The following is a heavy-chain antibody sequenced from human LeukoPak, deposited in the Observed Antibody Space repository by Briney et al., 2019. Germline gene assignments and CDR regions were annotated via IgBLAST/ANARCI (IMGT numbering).Heavy chain of an antibody. D-gene: IGHD2-21*01. Sequence: SETLSLTCAVYGGSFSGYYWSWIRQPPGKGLEWIGEINHSGSTNYNPSLKSRVTISVDTSKNQFSLKPSSVTAADTAVYYCARVGGGDDAFDIWGQGTMVTVSS. V-gene: IGHV4-34*01. CDR1: GGSFSGYY. J-gene: IGHJ3*02. CDR2: INHSGST. CDR3: ARVGGGDDAFDI.